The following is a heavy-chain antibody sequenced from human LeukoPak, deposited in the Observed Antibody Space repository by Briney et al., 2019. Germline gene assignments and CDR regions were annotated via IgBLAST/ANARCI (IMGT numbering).Heavy chain of an antibody. D-gene: IGHD2-15*01. J-gene: IGHJ4*02. V-gene: IGHV3-7*01. CDR2: IKEDGREK. CDR3: ATYKYCSGGTCYAKHDY. Sequence: GGSLRLSCAASGFTFSNYWMTWVRQAPGKGLQWVANIKEDGREKYYVGSVEGRFTISRDNAKNSLYLQMNSLRAEDTAVYYCATYKYCSGGTCYAKHDYWGQGTPVTVSS. CDR1: GFTFSNYW.